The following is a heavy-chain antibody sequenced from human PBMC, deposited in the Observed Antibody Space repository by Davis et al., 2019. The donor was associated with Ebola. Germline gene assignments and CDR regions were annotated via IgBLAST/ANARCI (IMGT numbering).Heavy chain of an antibody. J-gene: IGHJ4*02. Sequence: PGESLKISCAASGFSLSHHWMSWIRQAPGKGLEWVANINQDGSQQYFVDSVKGRFSISRDNAKNSLYLHMNSLRAEDTAVYYCARDMISGWKFDYWGQGSLVTVSS. D-gene: IGHD6-19*01. CDR1: GFSLSHHW. V-gene: IGHV3-7*01. CDR3: ARDMISGWKFDY. CDR2: INQDGSQQ.